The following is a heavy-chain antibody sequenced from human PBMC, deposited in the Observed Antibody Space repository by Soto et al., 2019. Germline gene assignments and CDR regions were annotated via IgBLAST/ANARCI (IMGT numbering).Heavy chain of an antibody. V-gene: IGHV1-69*13. J-gene: IGHJ6*02. CDR3: ARDRALVVVAATVGRQYYYYSYGMDV. CDR1: GGTFSSYA. D-gene: IGHD2-15*01. CDR2: IIPIFGTA. Sequence: VASVKVSCKASGGTFSSYAISWVRQAPGQGLEWMGGIIPIFGTANYAQKFQGRVTITADESTSTAYMELSSLRSEDTAVYYCARDRALVVVAATVGRQYYYYSYGMDVWGQGTTVTVSS.